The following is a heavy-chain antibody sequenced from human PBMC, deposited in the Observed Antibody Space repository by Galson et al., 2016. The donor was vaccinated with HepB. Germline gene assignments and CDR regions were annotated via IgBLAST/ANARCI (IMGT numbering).Heavy chain of an antibody. CDR3: ARADSSGYKYYFDY. J-gene: IGHJ4*02. D-gene: IGHD3-22*01. CDR2: INPSDGST. Sequence: SVKVSCKASGYSFTSYYMHWVRQAPGQGLEWMGIINPSDGSTSYAQRFQGRVTMTRDTSTSTVYMELSSLRSEDTAVYSCARADSSGYKYYFDYWGQGTLVTVSS. CDR1: GYSFTSYY. V-gene: IGHV1-46*01.